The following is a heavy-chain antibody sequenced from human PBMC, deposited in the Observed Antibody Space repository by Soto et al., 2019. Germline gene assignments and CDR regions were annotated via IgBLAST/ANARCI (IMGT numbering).Heavy chain of an antibody. CDR1: GYSFTSYW. J-gene: IGHJ4*02. Sequence: EVQLVQSGAEVKKPGESLKISCKGSGYSFTSYWIGWVRQMPGKGLEWMGIIYPGDSDTRYSPSFQGQVTISADKSISNAYLQWSSLKASDTAMYYCARLKRDGHNYSPLYYWGQGTLVTVSS. CDR3: ARLKRDGHNYSPLYY. CDR2: IYPGDSDT. V-gene: IGHV5-51*03. D-gene: IGHD5-12*01.